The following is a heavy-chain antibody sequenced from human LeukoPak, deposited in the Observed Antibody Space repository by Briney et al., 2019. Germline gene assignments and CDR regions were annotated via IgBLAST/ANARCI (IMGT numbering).Heavy chain of an antibody. CDR1: GFTFSGSA. J-gene: IGHJ4*02. CDR3: TRLGGGYGELDN. CDR2: IRGKANSYAT. V-gene: IGHV3-73*01. D-gene: IGHD5-12*01. Sequence: GGSLRLSCAASGFTFSGSAMHWVRQASGKGLEWVGHIRGKANSYATAYAASVRGRSTISRDDSKNTAYLQMSSLKTEDTAVYYCTRLGGGYGELDNWGQGTLVTVSS.